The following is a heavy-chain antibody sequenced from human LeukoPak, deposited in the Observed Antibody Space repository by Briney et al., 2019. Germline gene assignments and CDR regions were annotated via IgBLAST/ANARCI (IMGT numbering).Heavy chain of an antibody. J-gene: IGHJ5*02. V-gene: IGHV3-15*01. D-gene: IGHD3-10*01. Sequence: PGGSLRLSCAASGFTFSDAWMNWVRQAPGKGLEWVGRIKSKRDGGTADYAATVKGRFTISRDDARNTLYLQMNSLETEDTAVYYCSTDRGVTSWGQGTLVTVSS. CDR2: IKSKRDGGTA. CDR3: STDRGVTS. CDR1: GFTFSDAW.